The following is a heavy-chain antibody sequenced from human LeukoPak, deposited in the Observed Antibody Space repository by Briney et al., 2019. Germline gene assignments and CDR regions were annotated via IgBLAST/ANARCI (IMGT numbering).Heavy chain of an antibody. CDR3: GIFHAVSMD. CDR1: GRSLIDFS. CDR2: IDRSGVT. J-gene: IGHJ4*02. V-gene: IGHV4-34*01. D-gene: IGHD2/OR15-2a*01. Sequence: SETLSLTCAVYGRSLIDFSWKWFRHPPGKGLGWIGEIDRSGVTKYNLFLMRQVTISVDKSQDQLSLRLSSVTAADTAVYYCGIFHAVSMDWGRLTLVTVSS.